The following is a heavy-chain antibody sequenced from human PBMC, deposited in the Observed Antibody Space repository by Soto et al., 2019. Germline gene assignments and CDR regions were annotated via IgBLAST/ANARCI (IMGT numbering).Heavy chain of an antibody. CDR2: ISYDGSNK. CDR3: AKKGPGYGDSKYFDY. CDR1: GFTFTSYG. Sequence: GGSLRLSCAASGFTFTSYGMHWVRQAPGKGLEWVAVISYDGSNKYYADSVKGRFSISRDNSKNTLFLQMNSLRGDDTAVYYCAKKGPGYGDSKYFDYWGQGTLVTVS. D-gene: IGHD4-17*01. J-gene: IGHJ4*02. V-gene: IGHV3-30*18.